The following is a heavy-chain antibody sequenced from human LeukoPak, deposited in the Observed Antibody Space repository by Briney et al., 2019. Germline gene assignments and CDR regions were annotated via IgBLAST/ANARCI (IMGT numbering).Heavy chain of an antibody. V-gene: IGHV4-31*03. CDR1: GGSISSGDYY. CDR3: ARDVGGSYAGDAFDI. J-gene: IGHJ3*02. CDR2: IDYSGTT. D-gene: IGHD1-26*01. Sequence: SQTLSLTCTVSGGSISSGDYYWTWIRQRPGKGLEWIGYIDYSGTTYNPSLKSRGTISIDTSKKQFSLKLSSVTAADTAVYYCARDVGGSYAGDAFDIWGQGMMVIVSS.